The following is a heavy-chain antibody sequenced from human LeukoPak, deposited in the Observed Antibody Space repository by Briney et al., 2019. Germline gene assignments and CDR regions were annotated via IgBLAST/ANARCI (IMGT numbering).Heavy chain of an antibody. Sequence: GGSLRLSCTAPGFTFGDYAMSWIRQAPGKGLEWVGFIRSKAYGETADYAASVKGRFTISRDDSKAIAYLQMNSLKTEDTAVYHCTRDRGAYNLYDYWGQGTLVTVSS. D-gene: IGHD1-1*01. V-gene: IGHV3-49*03. CDR3: TRDRGAYNLYDY. J-gene: IGHJ4*02. CDR2: IRSKAYGETA. CDR1: GFTFGDYA.